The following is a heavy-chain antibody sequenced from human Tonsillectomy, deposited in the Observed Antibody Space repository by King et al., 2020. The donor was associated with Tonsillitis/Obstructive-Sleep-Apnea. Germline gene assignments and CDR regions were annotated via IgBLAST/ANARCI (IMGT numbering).Heavy chain of an antibody. D-gene: IGHD3-22*01. CDR2: ISYDGSNK. J-gene: IGHJ4*02. Sequence: VQLVESGGGVVQPGRSLRLSCAASGFTFSSYGMHWVRQAPGKGLEWVAVISYDGSNKYYADSVKGRFTISRDNSKNTLYLQMNSLRDEDTAVYCCAQASQSYYYDSSGYYGGVDYWGQGTLVTVSS. CDR1: GFTFSSYG. CDR3: AQASQSYYYDSSGYYGGVDY. V-gene: IGHV3-30*18.